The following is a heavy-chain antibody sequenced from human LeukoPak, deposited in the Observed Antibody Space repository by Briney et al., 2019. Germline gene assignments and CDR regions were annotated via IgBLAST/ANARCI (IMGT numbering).Heavy chain of an antibody. CDR2: IWYDGSNK. D-gene: IGHD1-26*01. CDR3: ARDRPTGSYYSIDY. CDR1: GFTFNEFG. V-gene: IGHV3-33*01. Sequence: PGGSLRLSCAASGFTFNEFGVHWVRQAPGQRLEWVALIWYDGSNKYYADSVKGRFTISRDNSKNTVYLQMNSLRVEDTALYYCARDRPTGSYYSIDYWGQGTLATVSS. J-gene: IGHJ4*02.